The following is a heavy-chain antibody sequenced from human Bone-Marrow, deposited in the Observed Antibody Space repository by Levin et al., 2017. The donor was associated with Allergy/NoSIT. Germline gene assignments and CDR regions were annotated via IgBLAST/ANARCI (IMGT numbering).Heavy chain of an antibody. CDR1: GFTFSSFA. D-gene: IGHD6-13*01. CDR2: IGGSGGYT. Sequence: HSGGSLRLSCAASGFTFSSFAMSWVRQAPGKGLEWVSAIGGSGGYTYYADSVKGRFTISRDNSRDTLYLQMNSLRAEDTAVYYCARFSGQQLMSYYFKRWGQGTLVTVSS. CDR3: ARFSGQQLMSYYFKR. V-gene: IGHV3-23*01. J-gene: IGHJ1*01.